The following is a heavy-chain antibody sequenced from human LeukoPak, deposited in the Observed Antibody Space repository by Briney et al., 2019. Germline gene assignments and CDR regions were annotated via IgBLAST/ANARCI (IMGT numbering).Heavy chain of an antibody. J-gene: IGHJ4*02. V-gene: IGHV4-59*01. CDR3: ARVSSGWSFDY. D-gene: IGHD6-19*01. CDR2: IYYSGST. Sequence: PSETLSLTCTVSGGSITTYYWSWIRQPPGKGLEWIGYIYYSGSTNYNPSLKSRVTISVDTSKNQFSLKLSSVTAADTAVYYCARVSSGWSFDYWGQGTLVTASS. CDR1: GGSITTYY.